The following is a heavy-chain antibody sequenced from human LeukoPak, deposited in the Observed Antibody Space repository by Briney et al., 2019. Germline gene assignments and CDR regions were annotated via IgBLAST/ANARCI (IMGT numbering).Heavy chain of an antibody. D-gene: IGHD5-18*01. J-gene: IGHJ4*02. V-gene: IGHV3-23*01. CDR1: GVSLSSYG. Sequence: PGDSLRLSCIGSGVSLSSYGMSWVRQAPGKGLEWVSYSSGSGGSTYYADSVKGRFTISRDSSENTLYLKMSSLRVEDTAVYFCAKQTAVEGGYYHYWGQGTLVTVSS. CDR3: AKQTAVEGGYYHY. CDR2: SSGSGGST.